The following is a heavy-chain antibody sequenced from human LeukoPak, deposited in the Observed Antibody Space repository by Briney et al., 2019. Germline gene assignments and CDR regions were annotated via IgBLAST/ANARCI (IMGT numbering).Heavy chain of an antibody. J-gene: IGHJ4*02. D-gene: IGHD6-19*01. Sequence: ASVKVSCKASGYTFTSYAMNRVRHAPGQGLEWMGWINTNTGNPTYAQGFTGRFVFSLDTSVSTAYLQISSLKAEDTAVYYCARVPGKFYSSGFYYFDYWGQGTLVTVSS. CDR2: INTNTGNP. V-gene: IGHV7-4-1*02. CDR1: GYTFTSYA. CDR3: ARVPGKFYSSGFYYFDY.